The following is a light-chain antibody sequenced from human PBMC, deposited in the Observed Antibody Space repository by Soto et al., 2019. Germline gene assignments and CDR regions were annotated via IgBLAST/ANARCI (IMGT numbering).Light chain of an antibody. CDR3: ASYAGSNNCGV. CDR1: GNDIGGYSY. J-gene: IGLJ3*02. Sequence: QSALTQPPSASGSPGQSVTISCTGTGNDIGGYSYVSWYQQHPGKAPKLIIYEVYKQPSGVPDRFAGAKTGNTASLTVSGLEVEDEADYYCASYAGSNNCGVFGGGTKVTVL. CDR2: EVY. V-gene: IGLV2-8*01.